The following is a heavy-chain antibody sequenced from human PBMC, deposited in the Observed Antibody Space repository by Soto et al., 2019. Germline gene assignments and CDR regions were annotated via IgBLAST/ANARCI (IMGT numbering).Heavy chain of an antibody. CDR3: ARTGSSLYYYYGMDV. V-gene: IGHV3-48*02. CDR1: GFTFSSYS. D-gene: IGHD6-13*01. CDR2: VSSSSSTI. J-gene: IGHJ6*02. Sequence: EVQLVESGGGLVQPGGSLRLSCAASGFTFSSYSMNWVRQAPGKGLEWVSYVSSSSSTIYYADSVKGRFTISRDNAKNSLYLQRNSLRDEDTAVYDCARTGSSLYYYYGMDVWGQGTTVTVSS.